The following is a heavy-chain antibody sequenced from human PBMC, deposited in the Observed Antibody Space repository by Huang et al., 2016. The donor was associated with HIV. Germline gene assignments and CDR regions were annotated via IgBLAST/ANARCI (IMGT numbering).Heavy chain of an antibody. CDR1: GYTFTSYY. CDR2: INSIGGST. Sequence: QVQLVQSGAEVKKPGASVRVSCKASGYTFTSYYMHWVRQAPGQGLGGMGIINSIGGSTTYAQKFQGRVTMTRDTSTSTVYMELSNLRSEDTAVYYCARERRGFGMDVWGKGTTVTVSS. V-gene: IGHV1-46*03. CDR3: ARERRGFGMDV. J-gene: IGHJ6*04.